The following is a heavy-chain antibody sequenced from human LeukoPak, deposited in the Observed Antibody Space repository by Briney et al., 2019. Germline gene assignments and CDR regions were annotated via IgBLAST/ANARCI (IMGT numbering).Heavy chain of an antibody. Sequence: GASAKVSCKASGGTFSSYAISWVRQAPGQGLEWMGGIIPIFGTANYAQKFQGRVTITADESTSTAYMELSSLRSEDTAVYYCARASGYSSSWPPYYYYYMDVWGKGTTVTVSS. CDR3: ARASGYSSSWPPYYYYYMDV. CDR2: IIPIFGTA. CDR1: GGTFSSYA. D-gene: IGHD6-13*01. J-gene: IGHJ6*03. V-gene: IGHV1-69*13.